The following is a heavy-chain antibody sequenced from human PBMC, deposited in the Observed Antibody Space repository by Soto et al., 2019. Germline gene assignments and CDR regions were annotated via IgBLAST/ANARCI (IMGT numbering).Heavy chain of an antibody. V-gene: IGHV3-23*01. CDR2: ISGSGGST. D-gene: IGHD3-16*01. CDR3: AKPVHGEVWGSYQY. Sequence: EVQLLESGGGLVQPGGSLRLSCAASGFTFSSYAMSWVRQAPGKGLEWVSAISGSGGSTYYADSVKGRFTISRDNSKNTLELQMNSLRAEDTAVYYCAKPVHGEVWGSYQYWGQGTLVTVSS. CDR1: GFTFSSYA. J-gene: IGHJ4*02.